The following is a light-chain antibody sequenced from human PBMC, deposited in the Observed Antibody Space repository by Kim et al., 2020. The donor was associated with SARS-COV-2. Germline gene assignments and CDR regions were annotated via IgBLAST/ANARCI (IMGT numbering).Light chain of an antibody. CDR2: AAS. V-gene: IGKV1-39*01. J-gene: IGKJ1*01. CDR1: QSISSY. Sequence: AYVGDRVTITCRASQSISSYLSWYQQKPGKAPKLLIYAASSLQSGVPLRFSGSGSGTEYTLTISSLQPEDFATYYCQHSYTTPRTFGQGTKVDIK. CDR3: QHSYTTPRT.